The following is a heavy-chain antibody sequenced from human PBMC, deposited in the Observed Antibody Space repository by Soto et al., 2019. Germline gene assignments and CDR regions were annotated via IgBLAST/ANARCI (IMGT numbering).Heavy chain of an antibody. CDR1: GFTFSSYG. Sequence: ESGGGVVQPGRSLRLSCAASGFTFSSYGMHWVRQAPGKGLEWVAVIWYDGSNKYYADSVKGRFTISRDNSKNTLYLQMNSLRAEDTAVYYCARDYYYGSGSYYNVPDYWGQGTLVTVSS. J-gene: IGHJ4*02. CDR2: IWYDGSNK. V-gene: IGHV3-33*01. D-gene: IGHD3-10*01. CDR3: ARDYYYGSGSYYNVPDY.